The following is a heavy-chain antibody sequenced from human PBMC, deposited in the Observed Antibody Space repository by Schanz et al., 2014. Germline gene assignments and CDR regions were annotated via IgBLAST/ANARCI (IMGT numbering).Heavy chain of an antibody. J-gene: IGHJ6*02. CDR3: ARGLIVGDGQHFYFSYGLDV. V-gene: IGHV3-7*01. D-gene: IGHD1-26*01. CDR1: GFNFSSHW. Sequence: DVQLVESGGTLVRPGGSLRLSCAASGFNFSSHWMTWVRQAPGRGLEWVANIRQDVRAKYYVDSVKGRFTISRDNIASSLFLQMNSLRAEDSAVYYCARGLIVGDGQHFYFSYGLDVWDQGTTVTVSS. CDR2: IRQDVRAK.